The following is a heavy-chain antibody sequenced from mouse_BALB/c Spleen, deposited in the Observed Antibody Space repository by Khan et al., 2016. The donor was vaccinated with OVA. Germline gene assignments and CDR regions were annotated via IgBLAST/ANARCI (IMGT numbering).Heavy chain of an antibody. CDR3: AMGRTY. CDR1: GYSITSDYA. D-gene: IGHD4-1*01. J-gene: IGHJ3*01. CDR2: ISYSGRT. V-gene: IGHV3-2*02. Sequence: EVQLVESGPGLVKPSQSLSHTCTVTGYSITSDYAWNWIRQFPGNKLEWMGYISYSGRTSYNPSLKSRISVTRDTSKNQFFLQLNSVTTEDTATYYCAMGRTYWGQGTLVTVSA.